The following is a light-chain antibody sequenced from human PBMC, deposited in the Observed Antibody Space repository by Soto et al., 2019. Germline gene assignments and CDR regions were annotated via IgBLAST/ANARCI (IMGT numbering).Light chain of an antibody. Sequence: QSVLTQPPSASGTPGQRVTISCSGSTSNIGSYAVNWYQQLPGTAPKLLISGNNQRPSGVPDRFSGSKSATSASLAISGLQSDDEADYYCSTWDDSLNGVVFGGGTKLTVL. CDR3: STWDDSLNGVV. CDR2: GNN. CDR1: TSNIGSYA. J-gene: IGLJ3*02. V-gene: IGLV1-44*01.